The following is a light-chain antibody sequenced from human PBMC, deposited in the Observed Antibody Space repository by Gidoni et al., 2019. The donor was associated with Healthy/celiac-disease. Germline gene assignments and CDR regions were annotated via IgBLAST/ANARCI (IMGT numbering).Light chain of an antibody. CDR2: DVS. J-gene: IGLJ3*02. CDR3: SSYTSSSRV. V-gene: IGLV2-14*03. Sequence: QSALTQPASVSGSPGQSITISCTGTSSDVCGYNYVSWYQQHPGKAPKLMIYDVSNRPSGVSNRFSGSKSGNTASLTISGLQAEDEADYYCSSYTSSSRVFGGGTKLTV. CDR1: SSDVCGYNY.